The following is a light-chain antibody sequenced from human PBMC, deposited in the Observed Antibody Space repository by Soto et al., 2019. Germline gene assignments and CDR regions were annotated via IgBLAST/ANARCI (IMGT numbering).Light chain of an antibody. Sequence: EIVLTQSPGTLSLPPGERATLSCRASRRVGSSYLAGYQQNPGQAPRLLIYDASRATGIPDRFSGSGSGTDFTLTITRLEPEDFAVYYCQHYGTSALFGPGTKVDI. CDR2: DAS. CDR3: QHYGTSAL. CDR1: RRVGSSY. V-gene: IGKV3-20*01. J-gene: IGKJ3*01.